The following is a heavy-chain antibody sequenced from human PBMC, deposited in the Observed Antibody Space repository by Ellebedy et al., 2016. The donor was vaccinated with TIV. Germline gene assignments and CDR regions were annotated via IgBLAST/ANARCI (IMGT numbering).Heavy chain of an antibody. Sequence: PGGSLRLSCVASGVTFRTYVMSWVRQAPGKGLEWVSGLSDSGGSTYYADSVKGRFTIFRDNSKNTLYLQMNSLGAEDTAVYYCAKSGDEGFDHWGQGTLVTVSS. V-gene: IGHV3-23*01. CDR3: AKSGDEGFDH. CDR2: LSDSGGST. D-gene: IGHD3-10*01. J-gene: IGHJ4*02. CDR1: GVTFRTYV.